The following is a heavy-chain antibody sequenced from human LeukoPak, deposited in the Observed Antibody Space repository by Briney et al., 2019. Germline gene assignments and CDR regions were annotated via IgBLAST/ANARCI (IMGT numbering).Heavy chain of an antibody. J-gene: IGHJ4*02. Sequence: SETLSLTCAVSGGSISRSNWWSWVRQPPGKGLEWIGEIYHSGSTNYNPSLKSRVTISVDKSTNQFSLKLSSVTAADTAVYYCARDLVTTVTPPDWGQGTLVTVSS. V-gene: IGHV4-4*02. D-gene: IGHD4-17*01. CDR1: GGSISRSNW. CDR3: ARDLVTTVTPPD. CDR2: IYHSGST.